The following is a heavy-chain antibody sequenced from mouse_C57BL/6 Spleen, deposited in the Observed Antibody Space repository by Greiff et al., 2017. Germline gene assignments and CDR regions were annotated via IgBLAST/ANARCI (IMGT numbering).Heavy chain of an antibody. CDR3: ARHEGYYGSSYGWFAY. CDR2: INSDGGST. J-gene: IGHJ3*01. CDR1: EYEFPSHD. V-gene: IGHV5-2*01. Sequence: EVHLVESGGGLVQPGESLKLSCESNEYEFPSHDMSWVRKTPEKRLELVAAINSDGGSTYYPDTMERRFIISRDNTKKTLYLQMSRLRSEDTALYYCARHEGYYGSSYGWFAYWGQGTLVTVSA. D-gene: IGHD1-1*01.